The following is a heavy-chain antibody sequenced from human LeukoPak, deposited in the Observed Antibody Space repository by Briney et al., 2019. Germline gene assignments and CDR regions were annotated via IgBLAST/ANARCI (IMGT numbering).Heavy chain of an antibody. D-gene: IGHD3-3*01. J-gene: IGHJ2*01. CDR1: GGSFSGYY. CDR3: ARGYYDFWSGYSWYFDL. CDR2: INHSGST. Sequence: SETLSLTCAVYGGSFSGYYGSWIRQPPGKGVEWIGEINHSGSTNYNPSLKSRVTISVDTSKNQFSLKLSSVTAADTAVYYCARGYYDFWSGYSWYFDLWGRGTLVTVSS. V-gene: IGHV4-34*01.